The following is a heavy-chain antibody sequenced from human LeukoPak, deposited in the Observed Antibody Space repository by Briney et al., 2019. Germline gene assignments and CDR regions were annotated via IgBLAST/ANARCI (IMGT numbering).Heavy chain of an antibody. Sequence: GGSLRLSCAASGFTFSDYYMSWIRQAPGKGLEWVSYISSSSSYTNYADSVKGRFTISRDNAKNSLYLQMNSLRAEDTAVYYCARVRRDTAMAKDYWGQGTLVTVSS. J-gene: IGHJ4*02. CDR1: GFTFSDYY. V-gene: IGHV3-11*06. CDR2: ISSSSSYT. CDR3: ARVRRDTAMAKDY. D-gene: IGHD5-18*01.